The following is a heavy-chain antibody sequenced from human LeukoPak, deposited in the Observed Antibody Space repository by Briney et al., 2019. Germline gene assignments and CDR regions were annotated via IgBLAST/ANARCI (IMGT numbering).Heavy chain of an antibody. J-gene: IGHJ6*03. CDR3: ARVKMGATINDCYYYYMDV. CDR2: IISNGGST. V-gene: IGHV3-64*02. D-gene: IGHD1-26*01. CDR1: GFTFSSYT. Sequence: GGSLRLSCAASGFTFSSYTIKWVRQAPGKGLEHVSAIISNGGSTHYTDSVKGRFSISRDNSKNTVYLQMGSLRPEDMAVYYCARVKMGATINDCYYYYMDVWGRGTTVTVSS.